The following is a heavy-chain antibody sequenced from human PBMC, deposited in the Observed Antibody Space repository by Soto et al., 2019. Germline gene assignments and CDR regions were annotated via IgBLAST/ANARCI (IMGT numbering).Heavy chain of an antibody. D-gene: IGHD4-17*01. CDR3: ARCCLRCRNCHNWFDP. CDR1: GGSFSGYY. J-gene: IGHJ5*02. V-gene: IGHV4-34*01. CDR2: INHSGST. Sequence: SETLSLTCAVYGGSFSGYYWSWIRQPPGKGLEWIGEINHSGSTNYNPSLKSRVTISVDTSKNQFSLKLSSVTAADTAVYYCARCCLRCRNCHNWFDPWGQGTLVPVSS.